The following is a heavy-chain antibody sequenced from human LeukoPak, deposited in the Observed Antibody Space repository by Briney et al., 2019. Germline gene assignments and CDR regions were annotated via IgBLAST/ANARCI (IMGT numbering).Heavy chain of an antibody. Sequence: GGSLRLSCAASGFSFRTHWMSWVRQAPGKGLEWVANINQDGRKKFYVDSVEGRFTISRDDAKTSLFLQMNSLRVEDTAVYYCAKWMGRDSWGQGTLVTVSP. J-gene: IGHJ4*02. CDR3: AKWMGRDS. V-gene: IGHV3-7*02. D-gene: IGHD6-19*01. CDR1: GFSFRTHW. CDR2: INQDGRKK.